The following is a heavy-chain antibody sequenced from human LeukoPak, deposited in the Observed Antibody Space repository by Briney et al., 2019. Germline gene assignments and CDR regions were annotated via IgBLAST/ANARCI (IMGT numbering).Heavy chain of an antibody. Sequence: SETLSLTCAVYGGSFSGYYWSWIRQPPGKGLEWIGKINHSGSTNYNPSLKSRVTISVDTSKNQFSLKLSSVTAADTAVYYCARIIAVAANFDYWGQGTLVTVSS. V-gene: IGHV4-34*01. CDR2: INHSGST. D-gene: IGHD6-19*01. J-gene: IGHJ4*02. CDR1: GGSFSGYY. CDR3: ARIIAVAANFDY.